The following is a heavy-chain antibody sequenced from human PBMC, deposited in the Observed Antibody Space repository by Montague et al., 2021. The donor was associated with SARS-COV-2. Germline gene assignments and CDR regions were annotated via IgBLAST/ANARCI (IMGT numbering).Heavy chain of an antibody. D-gene: IGHD3-3*01. CDR2: TSYSGST. CDR1: GGSISPHY. Sequence: SETLSLTCTVSGGSISPHYWSWIRQSPGKGLECIGYTSYSGSTDYNPSLTSRVTISMDPSTNQFSLKLSSVTAAATAVYYCARWGEYYDSPYYYYAMDVWGQGTTVTVSS. J-gene: IGHJ6*02. CDR3: ARWGEYYDSPYYYYAMDV. V-gene: IGHV4-59*11.